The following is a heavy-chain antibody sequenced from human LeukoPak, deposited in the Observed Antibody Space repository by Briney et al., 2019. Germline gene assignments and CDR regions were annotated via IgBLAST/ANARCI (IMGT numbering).Heavy chain of an antibody. CDR3: ARDLNSRITIFGVPTGVFDY. CDR2: ISAYNGNT. V-gene: IGHV1-18*01. J-gene: IGHJ4*02. D-gene: IGHD3-3*01. Sequence: ASVKVSCKASGYTFTSYGISWLRQAPGQGLEWMGWISAYNGNTNYAQKLQGRVTMTTDTSTSTAYMELRSLRSDDTAVYYCARDLNSRITIFGVPTGVFDYWGQGTLVTVSS. CDR1: GYTFTSYG.